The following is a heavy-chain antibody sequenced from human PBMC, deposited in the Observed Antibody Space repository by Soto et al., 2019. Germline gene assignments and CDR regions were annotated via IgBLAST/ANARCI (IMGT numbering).Heavy chain of an antibody. J-gene: IGHJ3*02. CDR3: ARIMITFGGVIALRGAFDI. CDR1: GFAVSSSH. D-gene: IGHD3-16*02. CDR2: IYSGGSS. Sequence: PGGSLRLSCTTSGFAVSSSHMTWVRQAPGKGLEWVSVIYSGGSSYYAVSVQGRFTISRDNAKNSLYLQMNSLRAEDTAVYYCARIMITFGGVIALRGAFDIWGQGTMVTVS. V-gene: IGHV3-53*01.